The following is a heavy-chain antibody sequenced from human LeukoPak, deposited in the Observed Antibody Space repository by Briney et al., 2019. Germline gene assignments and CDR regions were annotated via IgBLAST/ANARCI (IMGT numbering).Heavy chain of an antibody. V-gene: IGHV4-38-2*01. Sequence: SETLPLTCAVSGYTISSEYYRGWIRQPPGKGLEWIGSINHSGSTYYNPSLKSRVTISVDTSKYQFSLKLSSVTAANTAVYYCARHRSGPNAFDICGQGTMVTVSS. D-gene: IGHD3-3*01. CDR1: GYTISSEYY. CDR2: INHSGST. J-gene: IGHJ3*02. CDR3: ARHRSGPNAFDI.